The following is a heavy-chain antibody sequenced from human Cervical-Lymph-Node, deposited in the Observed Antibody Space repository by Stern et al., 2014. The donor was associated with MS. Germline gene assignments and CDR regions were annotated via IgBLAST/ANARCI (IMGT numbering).Heavy chain of an antibody. Sequence: EVQLVQSGAEVKKPGGSLKISCKASGYSFSVHWIGWVRQMPGQGLEWMGVIYPGDSDTRYSPSFEGQVTISADKATDTTYLQWKSLKASDTGTYYCARRRLVWGSFRYFFDSWGQGTRVTVSS. V-gene: IGHV5-51*03. CDR2: IYPGDSDT. D-gene: IGHD3-16*01. J-gene: IGHJ4*02. CDR1: GYSFSVHW. CDR3: ARRRLVWGSFRYFFDS.